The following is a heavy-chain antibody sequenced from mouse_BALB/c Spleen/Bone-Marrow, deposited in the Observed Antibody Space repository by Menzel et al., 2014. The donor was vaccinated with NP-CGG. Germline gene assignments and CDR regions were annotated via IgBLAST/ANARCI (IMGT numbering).Heavy chain of an antibody. CDR1: GYTFSSYY. CDR3: TRSNYGYWYFDV. Sequence: VQLQQSGAELVKPAASVKLSCKASGYTFSSYYMYWVKQRPGQGLEWIGEINPSNGGTKFNEKFKSKATLTVDKSSSTAYMQLSSLTSEDSAVYYCTRSNYGYWYFDVWGAGTTVTVSS. D-gene: IGHD1-1*01. J-gene: IGHJ1*01. V-gene: IGHV1S81*02. CDR2: INPSNGGT.